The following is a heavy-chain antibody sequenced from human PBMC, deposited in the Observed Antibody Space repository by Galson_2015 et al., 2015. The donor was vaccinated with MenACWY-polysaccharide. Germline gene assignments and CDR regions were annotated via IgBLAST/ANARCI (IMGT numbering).Heavy chain of an antibody. CDR1: GFAFSSYS. V-gene: IGHV3-48*01. CDR2: SSSTSSTI. J-gene: IGHJ4*02. D-gene: IGHD3-10*01. CDR3: ARENLRYGSPAEIDW. Sequence: SLRLSCAASGFAFSSYSMNRVRQAPGKGLEWVSYSSSTSSTIYYADSVKGRFTISRDNAKNSLYLQMNSLRAEDTAVYYCARENLRYGSPAEIDWWGQGTLVTVSS.